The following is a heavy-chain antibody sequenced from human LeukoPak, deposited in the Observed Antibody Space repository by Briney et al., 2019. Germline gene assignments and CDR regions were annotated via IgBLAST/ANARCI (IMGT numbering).Heavy chain of an antibody. V-gene: IGHV3-48*01. J-gene: IGHJ6*02. CDR3: ARGGARSSSYYYYGMDV. D-gene: IGHD6-13*01. CDR2: IDSSSSTI. CDR1: GFDFSTYS. Sequence: GGSLRLSCAASGFDFSTYSMHWVRRAPGRGLEWLSYIDSSSSTIYYADSVKGRFTISRDNAKNSLYPQMNSLRAEDTAVFYCARGGARSSSYYYYGMDVWGLGTTVTVSS.